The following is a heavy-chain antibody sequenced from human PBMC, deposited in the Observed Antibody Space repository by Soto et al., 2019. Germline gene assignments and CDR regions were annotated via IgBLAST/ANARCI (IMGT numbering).Heavy chain of an antibody. V-gene: IGHV4-59*01. D-gene: IGHD5-12*01. CDR1: GGSISYYY. J-gene: IGHJ4*02. CDR2: IYYSGNT. CDR3: VRGGYVHAFDY. Sequence: NPSETLSLTGTVSGGSISYYYWGWIRQPPGKGLEWIGSIYYSGNTHYNPSLKSRVTISVDTSMNQFSLNLDSVTAVDSAVYYCVRGGYVHAFDYWGQGALVTVPQ.